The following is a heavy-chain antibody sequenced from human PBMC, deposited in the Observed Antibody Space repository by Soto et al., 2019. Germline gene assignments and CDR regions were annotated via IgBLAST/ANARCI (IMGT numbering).Heavy chain of an antibody. V-gene: IGHV1-46*03. Sequence: GASVKVSCKASGYTFTSYYMHWVRQAPGQGLEWMGIINPSGGSTSYAQKFQGRVTMTRDTSTSTVYMELSSLRSEDTAVYYCARDVYCHSPRINWFYPWGQGTLVPVSS. CDR2: INPSGGST. D-gene: IGHD2-8*01. CDR3: ARDVYCHSPRINWFYP. CDR1: GYTFTSYY. J-gene: IGHJ5*02.